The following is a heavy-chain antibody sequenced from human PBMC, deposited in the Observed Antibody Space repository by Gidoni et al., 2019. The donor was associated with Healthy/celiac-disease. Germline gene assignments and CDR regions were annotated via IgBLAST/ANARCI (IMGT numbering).Heavy chain of an antibody. CDR3: AKDHTPQQLVPGLVDY. CDR2: ISGSGGST. J-gene: IGHJ4*02. D-gene: IGHD6-13*01. CDR1: GFTFRSYA. Sequence: EVQLLESGGGLVQPGGSLRLSCAASGFTFRSYAMSWVRQAPGKGLEWVSAISGSGGSTYYADSVKGRFTISRDNSKNTLYLQMNSLRAEDTAVYYCAKDHTPQQLVPGLVDYWGQGTLVTVSS. V-gene: IGHV3-23*01.